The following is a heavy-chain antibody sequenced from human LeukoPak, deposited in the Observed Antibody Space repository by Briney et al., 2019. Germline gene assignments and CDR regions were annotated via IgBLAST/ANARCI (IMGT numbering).Heavy chain of an antibody. CDR2: ISSSKNYK. CDR3: ARLKSGSGTYYNSYYYNYGMDV. J-gene: IGHJ6*02. CDR1: GFTFSTHC. D-gene: IGHD3-10*01. Sequence: GGSLRLSCATSGFTFSTHCMNWVRQAPGKGLEWVSSISSSKNYKYYADSVKGPFTSSRDNAKNSLYLQMNSLRAEDTAIYSCARLKSGSGTYYNSYYYNYGMDVWGQGTTVTVSS. V-gene: IGHV3-21*01.